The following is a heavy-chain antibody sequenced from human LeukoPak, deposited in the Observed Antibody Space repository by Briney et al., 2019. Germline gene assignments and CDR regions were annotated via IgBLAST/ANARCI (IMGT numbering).Heavy chain of an antibody. CDR1: GFTFINYG. CDR2: IPYDGSNK. V-gene: IGHV3-30*02. D-gene: IGHD1-7*01. Sequence: PGGSLRLSCAASGFTFINYGIHWVRQAPGKGLEWVAFIPYDGSNKYYSDSVKGRFTISKDNPKNTLSLQMNSLRAEDTAVYYCARRGPTGTNDYWGQGTLVTVSS. CDR3: ARRGPTGTNDY. J-gene: IGHJ4*02.